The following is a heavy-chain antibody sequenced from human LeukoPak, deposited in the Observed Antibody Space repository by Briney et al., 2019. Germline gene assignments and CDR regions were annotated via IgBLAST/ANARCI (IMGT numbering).Heavy chain of an antibody. V-gene: IGHV3-23*01. CDR1: GFTFSSYA. CDR3: ARALPNFWSGYFVGY. Sequence: PGGSLRLSCAASGFTFSSYAMSWVRQAPGKGLEWVSAIRGSGGSTFYADSVKGRFTISRDNSKNTLYLQMNSLRAEDTAVYYCARALPNFWSGYFVGYWGQGPLVTVSS. J-gene: IGHJ4*02. CDR2: IRGSGGST. D-gene: IGHD3-3*01.